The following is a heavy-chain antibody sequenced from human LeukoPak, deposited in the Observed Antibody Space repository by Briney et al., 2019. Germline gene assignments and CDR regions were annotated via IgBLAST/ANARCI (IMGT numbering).Heavy chain of an antibody. J-gene: IGHJ3*02. D-gene: IGHD3-3*01. CDR1: GYSFTSYW. CDR2: IYPGDSDT. CDR3: ARGGGTDLRFLEWLLSNDAFDI. V-gene: IGHV5-51*01. Sequence: GESLKISCKGSGYSFTSYWIGWVRQMPGKGLEWMGIIYPGDSDTRYSPSFQGQVTISADKSISTAYLQWSSLKASDPAMYYCARGGGTDLRFLEWLLSNDAFDIWGQGTMVIVSS.